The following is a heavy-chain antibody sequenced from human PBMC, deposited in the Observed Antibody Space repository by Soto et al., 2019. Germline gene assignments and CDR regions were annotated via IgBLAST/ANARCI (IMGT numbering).Heavy chain of an antibody. J-gene: IGHJ4*02. CDR2: TYYRSKWYF. Sequence: SETLSLTCAISGDRVSSNSVAWNWIRQSPSRGLEWLGRTYYRSKWYFDYALSVKSRISIKADTSANQFSLQLISVTPEDTAVYYCARDGVTHFDFWGQGTQVTVSS. D-gene: IGHD3-3*01. CDR1: GDRVSSNSVA. V-gene: IGHV6-1*01. CDR3: ARDGVTHFDF.